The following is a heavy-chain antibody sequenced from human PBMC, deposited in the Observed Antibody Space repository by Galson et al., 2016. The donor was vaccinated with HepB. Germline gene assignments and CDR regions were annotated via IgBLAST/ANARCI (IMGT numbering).Heavy chain of an antibody. CDR2: IYASGST. CDR3: AGSPHSAMDV. Sequence: SETLSLTCTVSGASISSYYWNWIRQPAGKGLEWIGRIYASGSTNYSPSLESRVIMSVDTSKNQLSLKLSSVTAADTAVYYCAGSPHSAMDVWGKGTTVTVSS. V-gene: IGHV4-4*07. J-gene: IGHJ6*04. D-gene: IGHD2-21*01. CDR1: GASISSYY.